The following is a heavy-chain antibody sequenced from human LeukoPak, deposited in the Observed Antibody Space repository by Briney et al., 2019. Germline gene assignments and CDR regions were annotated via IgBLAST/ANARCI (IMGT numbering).Heavy chain of an antibody. CDR2: IDYSGRA. Sequence: SETLSLTCTVSGDSISSNTYYWGWIRQPPGKGLEWLGGIDYSGRASHKPSLKSRVTISVDASKNQFSLKLTSVTAADTAVYYCARPLDSGSYYYWGQGTLVTVSS. CDR1: GDSISSNTYY. CDR3: ARPLDSGSYYY. J-gene: IGHJ4*02. D-gene: IGHD1-26*01. V-gene: IGHV4-39*01.